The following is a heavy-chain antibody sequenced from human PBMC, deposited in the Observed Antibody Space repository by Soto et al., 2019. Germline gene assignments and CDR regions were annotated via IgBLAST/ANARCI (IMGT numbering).Heavy chain of an antibody. Sequence: GGSLRLSCAASGFTFSSYAMSWVRQAPGKGLEWVSAISGSGGSTYYADSVKGRFTISRDNSKNTLYLQMNSLRAEDTAVYYCAKEGSFTIQGVYYGMDVWGQGTTVTVSS. J-gene: IGHJ6*02. CDR2: ISGSGGST. V-gene: IGHV3-23*01. CDR3: AKEGSFTIQGVYYGMDV. CDR1: GFTFSSYA. D-gene: IGHD2-2*02.